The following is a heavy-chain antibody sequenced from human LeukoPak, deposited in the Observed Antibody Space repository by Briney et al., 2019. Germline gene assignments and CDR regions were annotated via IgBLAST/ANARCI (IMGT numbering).Heavy chain of an antibody. V-gene: IGHV4-31*03. CDR2: IYYSGST. J-gene: IGHJ5*02. CDR1: GGSISSGGYY. D-gene: IGHD2-2*02. CDR3: ARYCSSTNCYKGGFDP. Sequence: SETLSLTCTVSGGSISSGGYYWSWIRQHPGKGLEWIGYIYYSGSTYSNPSLKSRVTISVDTSKNQFSLNLSSVTVADTAVYYCARYCSSTNCYKGGFDPWGQGTLVTVSS.